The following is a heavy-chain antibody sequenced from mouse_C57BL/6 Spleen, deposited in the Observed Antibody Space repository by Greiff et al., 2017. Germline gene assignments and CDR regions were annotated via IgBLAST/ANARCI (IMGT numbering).Heavy chain of an antibody. J-gene: IGHJ4*01. V-gene: IGHV1-76*01. D-gene: IGHD1-1*01. CDR2: IYPGSGNT. CDR1: GYTFTDYY. CDR3: ARNYGSSYRYAMDY. Sequence: VQLQQSGAELVRPGASVKLSCKASGYTFTDYYINWVKQRPGQGLEWIARIYPGSGNTYYNEKFKGKATLTAEKSSSTAYMQLSSLTSEDSAVYFCARNYGSSYRYAMDYWGQGTSVTVSS.